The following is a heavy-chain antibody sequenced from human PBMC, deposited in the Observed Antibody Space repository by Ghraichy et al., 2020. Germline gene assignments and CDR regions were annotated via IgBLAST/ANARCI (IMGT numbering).Heavy chain of an antibody. CDR2: IRYDGSNK. CDR3: AKWGVAATLRIFDY. J-gene: IGHJ4*02. CDR1: GFTFSSYG. V-gene: IGHV3-30*02. D-gene: IGHD2-15*01. Sequence: GGSLRLSCAASGFTFSSYGMHWVRQAPGKGLEWVAFIRYDGSNKYYADTVKGRFTISRDNSKNTLYLQMNSLRAEDTAVYYCAKWGVAATLRIFDYWGQGTLVTVSS.